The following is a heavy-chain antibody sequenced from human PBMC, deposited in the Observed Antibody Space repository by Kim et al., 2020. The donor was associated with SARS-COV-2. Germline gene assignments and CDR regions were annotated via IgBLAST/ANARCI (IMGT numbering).Heavy chain of an antibody. CDR2: ISSSSSYI. CDR1: GFTFSSYS. Sequence: GGSLRISCAASGFTFSSYSMNWVRQAPGKGLEWVSSISSSSSYIYYAESVKGRFTISRDNAKNTLYLQMNSLRAEDTAVYYCARKRPQGYRGGRSFDIWG. CDR3: ARKRPQGYRGGRSFDI. J-gene: IGHJ3*02. D-gene: IGHD5-12*01. V-gene: IGHV3-21*01.